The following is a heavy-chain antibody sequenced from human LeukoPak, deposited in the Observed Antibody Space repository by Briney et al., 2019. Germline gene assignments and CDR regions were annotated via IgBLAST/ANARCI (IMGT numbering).Heavy chain of an antibody. V-gene: IGHV4-4*07. CDR3: ARDARYCSSISCSHFDY. CDR2: IYTSGST. D-gene: IGHD2-2*01. Sequence: PSETLSLTCTVSGGSISSYYYWSWIRQSAGKGLGWIGRIYTSGSTNYNPSFKSRVIMSVDTSKNQFSLKLNSVTAADTAVYYCARDARYCSSISCSHFDYWGQGTLVTVSS. J-gene: IGHJ4*02. CDR1: GGSISSYYY.